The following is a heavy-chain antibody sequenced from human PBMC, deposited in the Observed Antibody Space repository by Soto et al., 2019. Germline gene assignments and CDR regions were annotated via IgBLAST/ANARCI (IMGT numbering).Heavy chain of an antibody. CDR2: INAGNGNT. V-gene: IGHV1-3*01. CDR1: GYTFTLYA. CDR3: AKIGDSYAAFNI. J-gene: IGHJ3*02. D-gene: IGHD3-10*01. Sequence: GASVKVSCKASGYTFTLYAMHWVRLAPGHGLEWMGWINAGNGNTKYSQKFQGRVTITRDPSASTAYMELSSLTSEDTAVYYCAKIGDSYAAFNIWGQGTMVTVSS.